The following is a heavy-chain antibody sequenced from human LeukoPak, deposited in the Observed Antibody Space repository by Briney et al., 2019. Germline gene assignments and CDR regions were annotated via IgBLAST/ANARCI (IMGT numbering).Heavy chain of an antibody. D-gene: IGHD5-24*01. J-gene: IGHJ4*02. CDR2: IYSGGTT. Sequence: PGGSLRLSCAASGFNVTTNYMSWGRRPPGKGLEWVSVIYSGGTTYYADSVKGRFTISRDISKNTLSLQRNSLKAEDTAVYYCARGRRDGYNLGYWGQGTLVAVSS. CDR3: ARGRRDGYNLGY. V-gene: IGHV3-53*01. CDR1: GFNVTTNY.